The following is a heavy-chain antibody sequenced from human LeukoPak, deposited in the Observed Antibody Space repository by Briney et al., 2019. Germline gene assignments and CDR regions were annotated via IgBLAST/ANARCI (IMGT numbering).Heavy chain of an antibody. CDR3: ARYYCGGDCYSGYFDY. J-gene: IGHJ4*02. V-gene: IGHV4-39*01. CDR2: IYYSGST. D-gene: IGHD2-21*02. CDR1: GGSISSSTSY. Sequence: PSETLSLTCTVSGGSISSSTSYWGWLRQPPGKGLEWIGNIYYSGSTYYNPSLKSRVTISVDTSKKQFSLRLSSVTAADTAVYYCARYYCGGDCYSGYFDYWGQGTLATVSS.